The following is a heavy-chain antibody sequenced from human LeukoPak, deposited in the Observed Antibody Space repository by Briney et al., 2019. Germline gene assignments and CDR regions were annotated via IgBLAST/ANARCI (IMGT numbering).Heavy chain of an antibody. D-gene: IGHD6-19*01. Sequence: SETLSLTCTVSGGSISSSSYYWGWFRQPPGKGLEWIGSIYYSGDTYYNPSLKSRRVTISVDTSKNQFSLRLSSVTAADTAVYYCARHQWHYYYYMGVWGKGSTVTVSS. CDR1: GGSISSSSYY. V-gene: IGHV4-39*01. CDR2: IYYSGDT. J-gene: IGHJ6*03. CDR3: ARHQWHYYYYMGV.